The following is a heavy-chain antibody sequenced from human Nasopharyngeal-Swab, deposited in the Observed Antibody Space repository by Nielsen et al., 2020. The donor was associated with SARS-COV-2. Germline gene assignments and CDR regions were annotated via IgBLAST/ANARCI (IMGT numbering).Heavy chain of an antibody. Sequence: SETLSLTCTVSGGSINSGGPSWSWIRQPPGKGLQWIGHIFHTGSTYFNPSLKSRVTISLDRSKNQFSLKLTSVTAADTAVYYCARGGTSWEYYFFYMDVWGKGTTVTVSS. V-gene: IGHV4-30-2*01. J-gene: IGHJ6*03. D-gene: IGHD1-26*01. CDR1: GGSINSGGPS. CDR2: IFHTGST. CDR3: ARGGTSWEYYFFYMDV.